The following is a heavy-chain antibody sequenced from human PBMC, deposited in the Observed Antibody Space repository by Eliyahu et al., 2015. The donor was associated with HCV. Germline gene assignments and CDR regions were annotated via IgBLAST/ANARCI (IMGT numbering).Heavy chain of an antibody. CDR2: IYYSGGT. V-gene: IGHV4-39*01. J-gene: IGHJ4*02. CDR3: ARHEMATINY. Sequence: QLQLQESGPGLVKPSETLSLTCTVSGGPISSSSYYWGWIRQPPGKGLEWIGGIYYSGGTHYNPSLKSRVTISVDTSKNQFSLKLSSVTAADTAVYYCARHEMATINYWGQGTLVTVSS. D-gene: IGHD5-24*01. CDR1: GGPISSSSYY.